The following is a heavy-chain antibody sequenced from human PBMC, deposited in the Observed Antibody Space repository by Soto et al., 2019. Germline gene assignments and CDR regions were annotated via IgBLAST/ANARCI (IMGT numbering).Heavy chain of an antibody. CDR1: GFTFSSYA. D-gene: IGHD3-3*01. CDR2: IGGSGGTT. Sequence: GGSLRLSCAASGFTFSSYAMSWVRQAPGKGLEWVSGIGGSGGTTYYADFVKGRFTISRDNSKNTVYLQVSSLRAEDTAVYYCAKLWYFDSWPARRNSDYWRQGTLVTVSS. J-gene: IGHJ4*02. V-gene: IGHV3-23*01. CDR3: AKLWYFDSWPARRNSDY.